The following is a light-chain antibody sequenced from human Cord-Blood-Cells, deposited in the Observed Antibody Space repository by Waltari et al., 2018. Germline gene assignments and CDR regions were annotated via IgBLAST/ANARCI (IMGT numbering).Light chain of an antibody. CDR3: SAWDDSLSGYV. V-gene: IGLV1-47*01. Sequence: QSVLTQPPSASGTPGQRVTISCSGSSSNIGSTYVYWYQHLPGTAPKLLINRNNQRPSGVPDRFSGSKSGTSASLAISGLRSEDEADYYCSAWDDSLSGYVFGTGTKVTVL. CDR2: RNN. CDR1: SSNIGSTY. J-gene: IGLJ1*01.